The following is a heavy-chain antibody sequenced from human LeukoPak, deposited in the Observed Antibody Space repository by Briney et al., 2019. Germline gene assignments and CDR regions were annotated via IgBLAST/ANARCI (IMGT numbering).Heavy chain of an antibody. Sequence: SETLSLTCAVYGGSFSGYYWSWIHQPPGKGLEWIGEINHSGSTNYNPSLKSRVTISVDTSKNQFSLKLSSVTAADTAVYYCARGRRLLIDWGQGTLVTVSS. J-gene: IGHJ4*02. V-gene: IGHV4-34*01. CDR3: ARGRRLLID. CDR2: INHSGST. D-gene: IGHD1-14*01. CDR1: GGSFSGYY.